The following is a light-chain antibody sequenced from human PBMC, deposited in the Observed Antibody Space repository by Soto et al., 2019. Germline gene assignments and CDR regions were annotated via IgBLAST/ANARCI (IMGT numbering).Light chain of an antibody. CDR2: KAS. CDR1: QSISSY. J-gene: IGKJ1*01. V-gene: IGKV1-5*03. Sequence: DIQMTQSASTLPVSVGYRVTITCQASQSISSYLNWYQQKPGKAPKLLIYKASSLESGVPSRFSGSGSGTDFTLTINRLQPDDFATYYCQQYNSLPWTFGQGTKVDI. CDR3: QQYNSLPWT.